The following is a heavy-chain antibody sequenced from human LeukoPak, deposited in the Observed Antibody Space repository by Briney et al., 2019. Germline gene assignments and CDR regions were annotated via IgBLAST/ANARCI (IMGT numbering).Heavy chain of an antibody. V-gene: IGHV3-30*04. D-gene: IGHD1-1*01. J-gene: IGHJ4*02. CDR3: ARDWKLDY. CDR2: ISYDGSNK. CDR1: GFTFSSYA. Sequence: GRSLRLSCAAFGFTFSSYAMHWVRQAPGKGLEWVAVISYDGSNKYYADSVKGRFTISRDNSKNTLYLQMNSLRAEDTAVYYCARDWKLDYWGQGTLVTVSS.